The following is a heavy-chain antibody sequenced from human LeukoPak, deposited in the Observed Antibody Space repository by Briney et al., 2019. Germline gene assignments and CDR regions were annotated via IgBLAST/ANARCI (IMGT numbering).Heavy chain of an antibody. V-gene: IGHV1-3*01. CDR1: GHTFTSYA. Sequence: ASVKVSCKASGHTFTSYAMHWVRQAPGQRLEWMGWINAGNGNTKYSQKFQGRVTITRDTSASTAYMELSSLRSEDTAVYYCASALLQYCSSTSCSKIDYWGQGTLVTVSS. CDR3: ASALLQYCSSTSCSKIDY. CDR2: INAGNGNT. J-gene: IGHJ4*02. D-gene: IGHD2-2*01.